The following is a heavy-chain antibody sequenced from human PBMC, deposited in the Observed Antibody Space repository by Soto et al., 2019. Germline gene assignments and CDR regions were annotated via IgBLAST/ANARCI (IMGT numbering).Heavy chain of an antibody. D-gene: IGHD3-22*01. CDR1: GGSISSSNW. CDR2: IYHSVST. V-gene: IGHV4-4*02. Sequence: SETLSLTCAVSGGSISSSNWWSWVRQPPGKGLEWIGEIYHSVSTNYNPSLKSRVTISVDKYKHQFSLKLSSVTAAETAVYYCATAPNYYDSSGYLGYYGMDVWGQGTTVTVSS. J-gene: IGHJ6*02. CDR3: ATAPNYYDSSGYLGYYGMDV.